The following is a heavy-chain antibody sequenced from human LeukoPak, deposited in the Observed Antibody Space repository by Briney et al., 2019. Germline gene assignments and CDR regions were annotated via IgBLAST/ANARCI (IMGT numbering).Heavy chain of an antibody. CDR3: ARGRYSSSWYESIKFAY. CDR1: GYTFTSYY. CDR2: INPSGGST. J-gene: IGHJ4*02. Sequence: ASVKVSCKAFGYTFTSYYMHWVRQAPGQGLEWIGIINPSGGSTSYAQKFQGIVTMTRNTSTSTVYMELSSLRSEDTAVYYCARGRYSSSWYESIKFAYWGQGTLVTVSS. V-gene: IGHV1-46*01. D-gene: IGHD6-13*01.